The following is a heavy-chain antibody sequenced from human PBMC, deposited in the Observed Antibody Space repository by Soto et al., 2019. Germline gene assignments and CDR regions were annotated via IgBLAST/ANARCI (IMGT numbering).Heavy chain of an antibody. CDR2: IKSKTDGGTT. Sequence: GGSLRLSCAASGFTFSNAWMSWVRQAPGKGLEWVGRIKSKTDGGTTDYAAPVKGRFTISRDDSKNTLYLQMNSLKTEDTAVYYCTTDLEWSNHYFMDFRGKGSSVIVSS. CDR1: GFTFSNAW. J-gene: IGHJ6*03. CDR3: TTDLEWSNHYFMDF. V-gene: IGHV3-15*01. D-gene: IGHD3-3*01.